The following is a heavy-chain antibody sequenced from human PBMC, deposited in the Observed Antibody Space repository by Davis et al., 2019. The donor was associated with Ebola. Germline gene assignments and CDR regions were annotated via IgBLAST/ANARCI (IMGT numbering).Heavy chain of an antibody. CDR1: GGSISSGDYY. J-gene: IGHJ6*02. Sequence: PSETLSLTCTVSGGSISSGDYYWSWIRQPPGKGLEWIGYIYYSGSTYYNPSLKSRVTISVDTSKNQFSLKLSSVTAADTAVYYCARDGVLAPYYYYYGMDVWGQGTTVTVSS. V-gene: IGHV4-30-4*08. CDR3: ARDGVLAPYYYYYGMDV. CDR2: IYYSGST. D-gene: IGHD4-17*01.